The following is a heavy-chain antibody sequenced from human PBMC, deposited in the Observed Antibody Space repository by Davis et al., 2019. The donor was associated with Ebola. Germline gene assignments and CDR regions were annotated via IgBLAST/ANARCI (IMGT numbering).Heavy chain of an antibody. CDR2: ISGGSHSI. Sequence: GESLKISCVASGFTFRDYSMNWVRQTPGKGLEWVSFISGGSHSIFYADSVKGRFTISSNNSQNSLYLQMTSLRDDDTAVYYCAREKFTIAASALQHWGQGTLVTVSS. V-gene: IGHV3-48*02. J-gene: IGHJ1*01. CDR3: AREKFTIAASALQH. D-gene: IGHD6-13*01. CDR1: GFTFRDYS.